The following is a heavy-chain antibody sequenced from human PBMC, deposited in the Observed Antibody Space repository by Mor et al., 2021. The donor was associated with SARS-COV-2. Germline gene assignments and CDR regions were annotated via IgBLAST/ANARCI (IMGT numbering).Heavy chain of an antibody. Sequence: QAPGKGLEWVAVISYDGSIKYYADSVKGRFTISRDNFQNTLYLQMNSLRAEDTAVYYCAKYGMTTVTFSDYW. J-gene: IGHJ4*01. V-gene: IGHV3-30*18. CDR2: ISYDGSIK. CDR3: AKYGMTTVTFSDY. D-gene: IGHD4-17*01.